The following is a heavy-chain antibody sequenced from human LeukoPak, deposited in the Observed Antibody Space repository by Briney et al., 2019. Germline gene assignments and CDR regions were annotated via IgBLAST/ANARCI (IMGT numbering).Heavy chain of an antibody. D-gene: IGHD1/OR15-1a*01. CDR3: VRNKDGFTI. J-gene: IGHJ3*02. Sequence: GASVKASCKASGYTFTSYDIGWVRQATGQRLEWMGWMRPSSGNTGYGQTFQGRVTMTRDTSMSTAYMELSSLRSEDTAMYYCVRNKDGFTIWGQGTMVTVSS. CDR2: MRPSSGNT. CDR1: GYTFTSYD. V-gene: IGHV1-8*01.